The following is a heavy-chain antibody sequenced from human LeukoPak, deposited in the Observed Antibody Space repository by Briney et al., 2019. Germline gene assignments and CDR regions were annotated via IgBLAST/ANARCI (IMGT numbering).Heavy chain of an antibody. V-gene: IGHV1-24*01. CDR3: ATEASTTVTTNLYYGMDV. J-gene: IGHJ6*02. CDR2: FDPEDGET. Sequence: ASVKVSCKVSGYTLTELSMHWVRQAPGKGLEWMGGFDPEDGETIYAQKFQGRVTMTEDTSTDTAYMELSSLRSEDTAAYYCATEASTTVTTNLYYGMDVWGQGTTVTVSS. D-gene: IGHD4-11*01. CDR1: GYTLTELS.